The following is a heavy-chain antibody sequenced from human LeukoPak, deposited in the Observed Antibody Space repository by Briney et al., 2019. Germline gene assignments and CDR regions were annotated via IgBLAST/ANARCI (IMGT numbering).Heavy chain of an antibody. CDR1: GGSFSGYY. CDR2: INHSGST. V-gene: IGHV4-34*01. Sequence: SETLSLTCAVYGGSFSGYYWSWIRQPPGKGLEWIGEINHSGSTNYNPSLKSRVTISVDTSKNQFSQKLSSVTAADTAVYYCARGGGRARPYSSGWYNWFDPWGQGTLVTVSS. D-gene: IGHD6-19*01. J-gene: IGHJ5*02. CDR3: ARGGGRARPYSSGWYNWFDP.